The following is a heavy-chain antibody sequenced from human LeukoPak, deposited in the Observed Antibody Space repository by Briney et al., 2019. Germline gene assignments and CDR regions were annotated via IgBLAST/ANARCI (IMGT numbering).Heavy chain of an antibody. CDR1: GFTFRKYA. J-gene: IGHJ6*02. CDR3: LRERVDQPPGMDI. D-gene: IGHD6-13*01. CDR2: ISGDGNDK. V-gene: IGHV3-30*09. Sequence: PGRSLRLSCAASGFTFRKYAFHWVRQAPGKGLEWVELISGDGNDKYYADSVKGRFAISRDNSKNTLYLPINSLRAEDTFVYSCLRERVDQPPGMDIWGQGRTVIVS.